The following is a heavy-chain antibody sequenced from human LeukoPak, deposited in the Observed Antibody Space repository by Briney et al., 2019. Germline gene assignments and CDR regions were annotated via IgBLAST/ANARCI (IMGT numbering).Heavy chain of an antibody. V-gene: IGHV3-15*01. CDR3: TTYRVGEQWMIPNY. J-gene: IGHJ4*02. CDR2: IKTKTDGGTP. D-gene: IGHD6-19*01. Sequence: GGSLRLSCAASGFPFTSAWMSWGREAPGKGLEWVGRIKTKTDGGTPDYAAPAKGRFTITRDDSNNTLYLQMNSLKTEDTAVYYCTTYRVGEQWMIPNYWGQGTLVTVSS. CDR1: GFPFTSAW.